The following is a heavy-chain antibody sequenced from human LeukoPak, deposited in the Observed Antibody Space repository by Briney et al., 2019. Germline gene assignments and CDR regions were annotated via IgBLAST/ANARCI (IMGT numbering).Heavy chain of an antibody. CDR1: GGSISSSSYY. CDR2: IYYSGST. CDR3: ARSMTRLLWFGELRS. V-gene: IGHV4-39*07. Sequence: PSETLSLTCTVSGGSISSSSYYWGWIRQPPGKGLEWIGSIYYSGSTYYNPSLKSRVTISVDTSKNQFSLKLSSVTAADTAVYYCARSMTRLLWFGELRSWGQGTLVTVFS. D-gene: IGHD3-10*01. J-gene: IGHJ5*02.